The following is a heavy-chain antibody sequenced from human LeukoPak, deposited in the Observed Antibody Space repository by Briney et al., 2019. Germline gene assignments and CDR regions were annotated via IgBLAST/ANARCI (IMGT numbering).Heavy chain of an antibody. CDR1: GFTFSSYE. V-gene: IGHV3-48*03. CDR2: ISSSGSTI. CDR3: AKYHPIGAQETPPYYFDY. D-gene: IGHD2-2*01. J-gene: IGHJ4*02. Sequence: PGGSLRLSCTGSGFTFSSYEMNWVRQAPGKGLEWVSYISSSGSTIYYADSVKGRFTISRDNSKNTLYLQMNSLRAEDTAVYYCAKYHPIGAQETPPYYFDYWGQGTLVTVSS.